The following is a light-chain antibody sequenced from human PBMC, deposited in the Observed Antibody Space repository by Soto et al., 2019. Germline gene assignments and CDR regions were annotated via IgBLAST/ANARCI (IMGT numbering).Light chain of an antibody. J-gene: IGKJ5*01. CDR3: QHFGGTTFT. V-gene: IGKV3-20*01. CDR2: GAS. CDR1: QKISSTV. Sequence: EIVLTQSPGILSLSPGERASLSCRASQKISSTVLAWYQQKPGQAPRLLIYGASSRTTGIPDRFSGSGSGTHFTLTISRLEPGDFAVYYCQHFGGTTFTFGQGTRLE.